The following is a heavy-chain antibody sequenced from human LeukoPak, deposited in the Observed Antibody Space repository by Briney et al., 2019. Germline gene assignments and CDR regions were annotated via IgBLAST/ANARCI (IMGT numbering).Heavy chain of an antibody. J-gene: IGHJ3*02. CDR3: ARAPSGWARAFDI. CDR1: GFTFSSYG. Sequence: GGSLRLSCAASGFTFSSYGMHWVRQAPGKGLDWVAFIRYDGHNKYYADSVKGRFTISRDNSKNTLYLQMNSLRAEDTAVYYCARAPSGWARAFDIWGQGTMVTVSS. D-gene: IGHD3-10*01. V-gene: IGHV3-30*02. CDR2: IRYDGHNK.